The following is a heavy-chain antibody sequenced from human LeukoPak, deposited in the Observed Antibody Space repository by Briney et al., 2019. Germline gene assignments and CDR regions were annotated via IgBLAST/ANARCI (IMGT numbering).Heavy chain of an antibody. CDR3: AKDLRRSGGGYDF. V-gene: IGHV3-23*01. CDR1: GFIFSSYV. CDR2: ISASGGST. D-gene: IGHD5-12*01. J-gene: IGHJ4*02. Sequence: PGGSLRLSCAASGFIFSSYVMTWVRQAPGKGLEWVSAISASGGSTYYADSVKGRFTISRDNSKNTLYLQMNSLRAEDTAVYYCAKDLRRSGGGYDFGGQGTLVTVSS.